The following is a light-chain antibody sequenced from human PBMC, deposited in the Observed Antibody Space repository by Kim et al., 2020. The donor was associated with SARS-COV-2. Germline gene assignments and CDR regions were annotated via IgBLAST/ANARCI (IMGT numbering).Light chain of an antibody. CDR2: GAS. Sequence: VYPGERATLSCRASQSVSSHLAWYKQKPGLAPRLLIYGASTRAPGIPARCSGSGSGTEFTLTISSLQSEDFAVYYCHQYNEWFGTFGGGTKVDIK. V-gene: IGKV3-15*01. J-gene: IGKJ4*01. CDR1: QSVSSH. CDR3: HQYNEWFGT.